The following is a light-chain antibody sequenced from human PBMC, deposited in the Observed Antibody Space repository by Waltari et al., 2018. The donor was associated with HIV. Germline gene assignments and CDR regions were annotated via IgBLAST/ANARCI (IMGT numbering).Light chain of an antibody. J-gene: IGLJ2*01. CDR1: SSDVGNYNY. Sequence: QSALTQPASVSGSPGQSITISCTGTSSDVGNYNYVSWYQQHPGKAPKIMVYDVTKRPSGVSNRFSGSKSGNTASLTISGLQAEDEADYYCCSYAGSSTFVFGGGTKLTVL. CDR2: DVT. CDR3: CSYAGSSTFV. V-gene: IGLV2-23*02.